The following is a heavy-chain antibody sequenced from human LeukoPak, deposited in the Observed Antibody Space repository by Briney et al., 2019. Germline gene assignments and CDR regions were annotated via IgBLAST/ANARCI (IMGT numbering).Heavy chain of an antibody. D-gene: IGHD1-14*01. CDR1: GFTFTTYW. CDR2: IKQDGSEK. Sequence: GGSLRLSCAASGFTFTTYWMSWIRQTPKKGLEWVAHIKQDGSEKYYVDSVKGRFPISRDNANNSLYLQLNSLRAEDMGVYYCARGNNRREDYWGQGTLVTVSS. V-gene: IGHV3-7*01. J-gene: IGHJ4*02. CDR3: ARGNNRREDY.